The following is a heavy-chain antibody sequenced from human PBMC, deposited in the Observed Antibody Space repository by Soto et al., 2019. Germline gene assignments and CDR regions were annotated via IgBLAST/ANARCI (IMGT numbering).Heavy chain of an antibody. CDR1: GGAISSSSW. CDR2: IYHDGNT. CDR3: ARAYSYGLFDS. V-gene: IGHV4-4*02. D-gene: IGHD5-18*01. J-gene: IGHJ4*02. Sequence: QVQLQESGPGLVKPSGTLSLTCAVSGGAISSSSWWSWVRQPPGKGLEWIGEIYHDGNTNYNPSLKSRVTVSLDKSKNPFSLKLSSVTAADTAVYYCARAYSYGLFDSWGQGTLVTVSS.